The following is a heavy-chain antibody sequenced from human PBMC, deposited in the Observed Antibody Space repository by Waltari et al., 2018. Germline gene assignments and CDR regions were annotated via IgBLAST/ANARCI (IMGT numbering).Heavy chain of an antibody. CDR3: AKPVYYYDSPWDY. J-gene: IGHJ4*02. CDR1: GFPFSSYA. V-gene: IGHV3-23*04. Sequence: EVQLVESGGGLVQPGRSLRLSCAASGFPFSSYAMRWFTQAPGKGLEWVSAISGSGGSTYYADSVKGRFTISRDNSKNTLYLQMNSLRAEDTAVYYCAKPVYYYDSPWDYWGQGTLVTVSS. CDR2: ISGSGGST. D-gene: IGHD3-22*01.